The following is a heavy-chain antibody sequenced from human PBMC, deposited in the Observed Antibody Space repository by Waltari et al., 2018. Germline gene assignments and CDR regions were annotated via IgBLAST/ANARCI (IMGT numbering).Heavy chain of an antibody. Sequence: QVQLQQWGAGLLTPSETLSLTCAVYGGSFSGYYWSWIRQPPGKGLEWIGEINHSGSTNYNPSLKSRVTISVDTSKNQFSLKLSSVTAADTAVYYCARKNGARGINAPGYFQHWGQGTLVTVSS. V-gene: IGHV4-34*01. CDR3: ARKNGARGINAPGYFQH. CDR1: GGSFSGYY. J-gene: IGHJ1*01. D-gene: IGHD2-15*01. CDR2: INHSGST.